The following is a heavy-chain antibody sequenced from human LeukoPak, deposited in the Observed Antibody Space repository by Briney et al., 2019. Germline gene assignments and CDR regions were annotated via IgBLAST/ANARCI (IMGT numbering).Heavy chain of an antibody. D-gene: IGHD3-10*01. J-gene: IGHJ5*02. Sequence: SETLSLTCTVSGTSISSTPYYWGWIRQPPGKGLEWIATIYYSVSSESTSYNPSLKSRVTMSVDTSKNQLSLKLISVTATDTAVYYCARHTRVGFGDRWGQGTLVTVSS. V-gene: IGHV4-39*01. CDR2: IYYSVSSEST. CDR1: GTSISSTPYY. CDR3: ARHTRVGFGDR.